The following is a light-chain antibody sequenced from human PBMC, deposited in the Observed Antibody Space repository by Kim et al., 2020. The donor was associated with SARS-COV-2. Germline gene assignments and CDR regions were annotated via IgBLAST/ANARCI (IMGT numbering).Light chain of an antibody. CDR3: QQYNNGPQT. CDR1: QSVDSN. CDR2: GAS. V-gene: IGKV3-15*01. Sequence: VSPGERATLSCRASQSVDSNLAWYQQKPGQAPRLLIKGASTRATGIPVRFSGSGSGTEFTLTISSLQSEDFAVYYCQQYNNGPQTFGQGTKVEIK. J-gene: IGKJ1*01.